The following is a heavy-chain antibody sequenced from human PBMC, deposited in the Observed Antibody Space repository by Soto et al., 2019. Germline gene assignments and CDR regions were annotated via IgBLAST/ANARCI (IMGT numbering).Heavy chain of an antibody. V-gene: IGHV3-23*01. D-gene: IGHD1-26*01. J-gene: IGHJ4*02. CDR3: ARDFQGSWAFDY. Sequence: GGSLRLSCAASGFTFSSYAMSWVRQAPGKGLEWVSAISGSRGSTYYADSVKGRFTISRDNAKNSLYLQMNSLRAEDTAVYYCARDFQGSWAFDYWGQGTLVTLSS. CDR1: GFTFSSYA. CDR2: ISGSRGST.